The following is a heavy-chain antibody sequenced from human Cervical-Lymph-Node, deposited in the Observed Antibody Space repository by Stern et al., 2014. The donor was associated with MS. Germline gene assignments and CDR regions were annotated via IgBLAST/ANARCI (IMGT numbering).Heavy chain of an antibody. J-gene: IGHJ4*02. Sequence: VQLVESGAEVKKPGSSVKVSCKASGGTFSSYAISWVRQAPGQGLEWMGGIIPIFGTANYAQKFQGRVTITADESTSTAYMELSSLRSEDTAVYYCARVAHIAARQWNYFDYCGQGTLVTVSS. CDR2: IIPIFGTA. V-gene: IGHV1-69*01. D-gene: IGHD6-6*01. CDR3: ARVAHIAARQWNYFDY. CDR1: GGTFSSYA.